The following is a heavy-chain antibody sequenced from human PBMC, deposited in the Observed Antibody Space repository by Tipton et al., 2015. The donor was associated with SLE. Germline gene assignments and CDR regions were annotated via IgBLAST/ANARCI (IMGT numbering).Heavy chain of an antibody. D-gene: IGHD3-22*01. J-gene: IGHJ4*02. CDR1: GGSFSGYY. V-gene: IGHV4-34*01. CDR2: INHSGST. Sequence: TLSLTCAVYGGSFSGYYWSWIRQPPGKGLEWIGEINHSGSTNYNPSLKSRVTISVDTSKNQFSLKLNSVTAADTAVYFCARGNYDSSGYYYFWDYWGQGALVTVSS. CDR3: ARGNYDSSGYYYFWDY.